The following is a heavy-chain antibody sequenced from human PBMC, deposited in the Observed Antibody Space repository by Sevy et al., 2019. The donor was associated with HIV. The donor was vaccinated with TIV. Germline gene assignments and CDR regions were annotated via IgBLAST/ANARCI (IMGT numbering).Heavy chain of an antibody. CDR1: GGSISSSSYY. CDR3: ARYTRYCSGGSCYKTLDY. J-gene: IGHJ4*02. CDR2: IYYSGST. V-gene: IGHV4-39*01. D-gene: IGHD2-15*01. Sequence: SETLSLTCTVSGGSISSSSYYWGWIRQPPGKGLEWIGSIYYSGSTYYNPSLKSRVTISVDTSKNQFSLKLSSVTAADTAVYYCARYTRYCSGGSCYKTLDYWGQGTLVTVSS.